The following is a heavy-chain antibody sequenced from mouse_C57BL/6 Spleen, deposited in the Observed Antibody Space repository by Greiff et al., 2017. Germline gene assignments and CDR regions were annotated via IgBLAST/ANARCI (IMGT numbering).Heavy chain of an antibody. CDR2: IHPNSGST. CDR1: GYTFTSYW. D-gene: IGHD1-1*01. V-gene: IGHV1-64*01. J-gene: IGHJ4*01. Sequence: QVQLQQPGAELVKPGASVKLSCKASGYTFTSYWMHWVKQRPGQGLEWIGMIHPNSGSTNYNEKFKSKATLTVDKSSSTAYMQLSSLTSEDSAVYNCARDYGRGGYAMDYWGQGTSVTVSS. CDR3: ARDYGRGGYAMDY.